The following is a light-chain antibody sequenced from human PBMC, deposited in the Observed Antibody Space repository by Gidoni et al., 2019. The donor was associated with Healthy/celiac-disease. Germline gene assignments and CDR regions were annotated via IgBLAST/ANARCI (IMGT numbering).Light chain of an antibody. CDR2: GAS. CDR1: KSVSCN. J-gene: IGKJ4*01. CDR3: QQYNNWPLT. V-gene: IGKV3-15*01. Sequence: DIVMTHSPATLSVSPGERATLSCRASKSVSCNLPCYQQKPGQAPRLLIYGASTRATGIPARFSGSGSGTEFTLTISSLQSEDFAVYYCQQYNNWPLTFGGGTKVEIK.